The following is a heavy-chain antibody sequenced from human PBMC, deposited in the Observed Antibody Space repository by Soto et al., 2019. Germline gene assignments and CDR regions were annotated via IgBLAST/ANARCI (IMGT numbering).Heavy chain of an antibody. D-gene: IGHD3-22*01. J-gene: IGHJ4*02. Sequence: PGGSMRLSCAASGFTFGNAWMNWVRQAKGKGLEWVGCCKSKTDGGTTDYAAPEKRRFTNTREDSKNTQYLQMNSLKTEDTAVYYCTTDSYYNERSGYYLRVLFDYWGQGTLVTVSS. V-gene: IGHV3-15*07. CDR1: GFTFGNAW. CDR3: TTDSYYNERSGYYLRVLFDY. CDR2: CKSKTDGGTT.